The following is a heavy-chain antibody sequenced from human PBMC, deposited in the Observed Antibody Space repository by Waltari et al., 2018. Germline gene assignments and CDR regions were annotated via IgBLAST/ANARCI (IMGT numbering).Heavy chain of an antibody. D-gene: IGHD3-10*02. Sequence: QVQLVQSGAEVKKPGAPVTVSCKASGYTFTGYHMHWVRQPPGQGLEWMGRINPNSGGTNYAQKFQGRVTMTRDTSISTAYMELSRLGSDDTAVYYCFLSARWSGWFDPWGQGTLVTVSS. CDR3: FLSARWSGWFDP. CDR2: INPNSGGT. V-gene: IGHV1-2*06. J-gene: IGHJ5*02. CDR1: GYTFTGYH.